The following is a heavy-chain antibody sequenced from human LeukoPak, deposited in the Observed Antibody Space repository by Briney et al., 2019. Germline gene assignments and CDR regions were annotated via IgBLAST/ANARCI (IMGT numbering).Heavy chain of an antibody. CDR2: IYYSGST. V-gene: IGHV4-59*01. D-gene: IGHD2-2*01. CDR3: ARDRVPEDIVVVPAAMRPSDYYYYYGMDV. Sequence: SETLCLTCTVSGGSISSYYWSWIRQPPGKGLEWIGYIYYSGSTNYNPSLKSRVTISVDTSKNQFSLKLSSVTAADTAVYYCARDRVPEDIVVVPAAMRPSDYYYYYGMDVWGKGTTVTVSS. J-gene: IGHJ6*04. CDR1: GGSISSYY.